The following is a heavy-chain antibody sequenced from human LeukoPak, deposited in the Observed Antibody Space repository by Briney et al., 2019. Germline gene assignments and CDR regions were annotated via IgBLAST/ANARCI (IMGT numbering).Heavy chain of an antibody. CDR1: GYTFTSCY. CDR3: ARDLNLGPTALDY. D-gene: IGHD1-14*01. V-gene: IGHV1-46*01. CDR2: INPSGGST. Sequence: ASVKVSCKASGYTFTSCYMHWVRQAPGQGLEWMGIINPSGGSTSYAQKFQGRVTITRDTSTSTVYMELSSLRSEDTAVYYCARDLNLGPTALDYWGQGTLVTVSS. J-gene: IGHJ4*02.